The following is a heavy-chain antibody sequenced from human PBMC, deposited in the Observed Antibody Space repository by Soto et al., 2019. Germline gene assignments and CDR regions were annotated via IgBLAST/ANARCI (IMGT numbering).Heavy chain of an antibody. CDR3: ARRRQQLVLYYYYGMDV. V-gene: IGHV5-51*01. CDR2: IYPGDSDT. J-gene: IGHJ6*02. D-gene: IGHD6-13*01. CDR1: GYSFTSYW. Sequence: PGESLKISCKGSGYSFTSYWIGWVRQMPGKGLGWMGIIYPGDSDTRYSPSFQGQVTISADKSISTAYLQWSSLKASDTAMYYCARRRQQLVLYYYYGMDVWGQGTTVTVSS.